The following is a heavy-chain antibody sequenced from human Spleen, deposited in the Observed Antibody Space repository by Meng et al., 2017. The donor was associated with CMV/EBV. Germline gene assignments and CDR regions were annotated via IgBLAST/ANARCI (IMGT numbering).Heavy chain of an antibody. Sequence: SGYAFVSHAISWVRQAPGQGLGCMGWINTNNGNTHSAQSFQGRVTMTTDTSTNTAYLGLRSLRSDDTAVYYCARGAAVPGTADYFDYWGQGTLVTVSS. D-gene: IGHD6-19*01. CDR3: ARGAAVPGTADYFDY. J-gene: IGHJ4*02. CDR2: INTNNGNT. V-gene: IGHV1-18*01. CDR1: GYAFVSHA.